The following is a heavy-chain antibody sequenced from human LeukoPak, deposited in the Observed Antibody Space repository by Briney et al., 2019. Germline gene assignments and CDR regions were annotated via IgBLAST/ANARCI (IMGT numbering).Heavy chain of an antibody. CDR2: IYDSGST. CDR1: GGSISSYF. D-gene: IGHD6-19*01. Sequence: SETLSLTCTVSGGSISSYFWSWIWQPPGKGLEWIGYIYDSGSTNYNPSLKSRVTISIDTSKNHFSLRLTSVTTADTAVYYCVRDRGYSSGWSIGFDPWGQGTLVTVSS. CDR3: VRDRGYSSGWSIGFDP. J-gene: IGHJ5*02. V-gene: IGHV4-59*01.